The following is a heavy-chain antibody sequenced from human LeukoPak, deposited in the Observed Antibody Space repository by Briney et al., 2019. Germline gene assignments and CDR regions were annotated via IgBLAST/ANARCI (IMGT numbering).Heavy chain of an antibody. J-gene: IGHJ5*02. Sequence: SQTLSLTCAISGDSVSSNSAAWHWIRQSPSRGLEWLGRTYYRSKWYNDYAVSVKSLITINPDTSKNPFSLQLTSVAPEDTAVYYCARDREWWALPDPTALSWFDPWGQGTLVTVSS. CDR1: GDSVSSNSAA. CDR2: TYYRSKWYN. V-gene: IGHV6-1*03. D-gene: IGHD1-26*01. CDR3: ARDREWWALPDPTALSWFDP.